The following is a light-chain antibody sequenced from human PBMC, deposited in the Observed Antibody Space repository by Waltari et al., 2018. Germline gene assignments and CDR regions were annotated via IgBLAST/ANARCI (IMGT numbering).Light chain of an antibody. CDR1: SREFGKHHS. V-gene: IGLV2-18*02. CDR2: DVT. CDR3: SSPTTSITWV. J-gene: IGLJ3*02. Sequence: QSALTQPPSVSGSPGQSVTISCTANSREFGKHHSVSWYQQSPGPAPKLMIYDVTNQPSGLPYRFSGSKSGNTASLTISGLQAEDEADYYCSSPTTSITWVFGGWTKLTVL.